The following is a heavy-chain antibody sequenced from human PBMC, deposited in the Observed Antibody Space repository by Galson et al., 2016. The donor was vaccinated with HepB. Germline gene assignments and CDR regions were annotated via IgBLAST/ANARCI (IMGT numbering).Heavy chain of an antibody. V-gene: IGHV4-39*01. Sequence: SETLSLTCTVSGGSISSSTYYWGWIRQPPGKGLEWIGSFFSGGNTYYNPSPKSRVTISVDTSKNQFSLRLSSVTAADPAVYYCARLRPQPQLVSGLFDYWGQGTLVTVSS. D-gene: IGHD6-13*01. CDR2: FFSGGNT. J-gene: IGHJ4*02. CDR1: GGSISSSTYY. CDR3: ARLRPQPQLVSGLFDY.